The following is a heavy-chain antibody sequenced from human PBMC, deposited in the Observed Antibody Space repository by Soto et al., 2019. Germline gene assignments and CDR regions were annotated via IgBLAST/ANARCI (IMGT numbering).Heavy chain of an antibody. V-gene: IGHV1-69*01. Sequence: QVQLVQSGAEVKKPGSSVKVSCKASGGTFSSYAISWVRQAPGQGLEWMGGIIPIFGTANYAQKFQGRVTITADESTSTDYMELSSLRSEDTAVYYCASVSSPRWELRYGAFDIWGQGTMVTVSS. CDR1: GGTFSSYA. CDR2: IIPIFGTA. D-gene: IGHD1-26*01. J-gene: IGHJ3*02. CDR3: ASVSSPRWELRYGAFDI.